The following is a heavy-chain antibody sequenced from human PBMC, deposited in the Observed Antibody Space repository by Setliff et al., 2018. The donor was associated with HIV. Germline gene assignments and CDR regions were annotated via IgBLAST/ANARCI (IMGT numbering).Heavy chain of an antibody. V-gene: IGHV1-18*01. CDR2: ISGFNGNT. J-gene: IGHJ5*02. Sequence: ASVKVSCKASGYFFNNYGIAWVRQAPGQGLEWMGWISGFNGNTNYAQILQGRVTVTTDTSTSTAYMELRSLRSDDTAVYYCARIPYDGRSYGWFDTWGQGTLVTVSS. D-gene: IGHD3-22*01. CDR1: GYFFNNYG. CDR3: ARIPYDGRSYGWFDT.